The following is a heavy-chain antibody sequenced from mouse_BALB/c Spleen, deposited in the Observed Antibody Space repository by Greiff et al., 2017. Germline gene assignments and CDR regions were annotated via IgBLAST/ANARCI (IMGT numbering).Heavy chain of an antibody. Sequence: EVKLEESGGGLVQPGGSMKLSCVASGFTFSNYWMNWVRQSPEKGLEWVAEIRLKSNNYATHYAESVKGRFTISRDDSKSSVSLQMNNLRAEDTGIYYCTRSYYRYDAVYAMDYWGQGTSVTVSS. V-gene: IGHV6-6*02. CDR3: TRSYYRYDAVYAMDY. J-gene: IGHJ4*01. D-gene: IGHD2-14*01. CDR2: IRLKSNNYAT. CDR1: GFTFSNYW.